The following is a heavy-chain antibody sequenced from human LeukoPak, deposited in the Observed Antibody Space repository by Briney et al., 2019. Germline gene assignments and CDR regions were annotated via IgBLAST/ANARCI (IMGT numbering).Heavy chain of an antibody. J-gene: IGHJ5*02. Sequence: AAVKVSCKVSGYTLTELSMHWVRQAPGKGLEWMGGFDPEDGETIYAQKFQGRVTMTEDTSTDTAYMELSSLRSEDTAVYYCATGYYDSSGYYVNWFDPWGQGTLVTDSS. CDR1: GYTLTELS. V-gene: IGHV1-24*01. CDR2: FDPEDGET. D-gene: IGHD3-22*01. CDR3: ATGYYDSSGYYVNWFDP.